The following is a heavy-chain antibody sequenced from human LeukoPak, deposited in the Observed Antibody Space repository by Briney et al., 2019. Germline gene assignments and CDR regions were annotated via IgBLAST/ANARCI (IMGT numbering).Heavy chain of an antibody. CDR3: AREGYCSGGICYSTMNWFDP. Sequence: GASVKVSCKASGYRFTSYGITWVRQAPGQGLEWMGWISAYNGNTNYAQKVQGRVTLTTDTSTSTAYMELRSLRSDGTAVYYCAREGYCSGGICYSTMNWFDPWGQGTLVTVSS. V-gene: IGHV1-18*01. CDR1: GYRFTSYG. D-gene: IGHD2-15*01. CDR2: ISAYNGNT. J-gene: IGHJ5*02.